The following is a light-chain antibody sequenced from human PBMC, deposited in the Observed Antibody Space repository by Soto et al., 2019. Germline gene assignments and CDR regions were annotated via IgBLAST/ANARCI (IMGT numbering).Light chain of an antibody. CDR3: HQQGSSPQT. V-gene: IGKV3-20*01. Sequence: PGESASLSCRASQSVTSGYLAWYQQKPGQAPRLLIYAVSSRAAGIPDRFSGSESGTDFTLTISRLEPEDVAVYSCHQQGSSPQTFGQRTKVDIK. J-gene: IGKJ1*01. CDR2: AVS. CDR1: QSVTSGY.